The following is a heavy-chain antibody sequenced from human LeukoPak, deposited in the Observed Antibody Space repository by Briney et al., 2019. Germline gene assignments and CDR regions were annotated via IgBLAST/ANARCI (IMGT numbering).Heavy chain of an antibody. Sequence: GGSLRLSCAASGFTFSTYAMNWVRQAPGKGLESVSAISGGGRSTFHADSVKGRFTISRDNAKNSLFLQMNSLRVEDTAVYFCARDRDGGSFDYWGQGTLVTVSS. D-gene: IGHD4-23*01. CDR3: ARDRDGGSFDY. CDR1: GFTFSTYA. CDR2: ISGGGRST. V-gene: IGHV3-23*01. J-gene: IGHJ4*01.